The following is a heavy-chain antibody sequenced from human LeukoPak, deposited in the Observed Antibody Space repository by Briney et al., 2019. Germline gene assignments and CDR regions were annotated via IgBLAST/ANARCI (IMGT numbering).Heavy chain of an antibody. CDR1: GYTFTGYY. V-gene: IGHV1-2*06. D-gene: IGHD6-6*01. CDR2: INPNSGGT. J-gene: IGHJ4*02. CDR3: ARGGVEYSSSSEADY. Sequence: ASVKVSFKASGYTFTGYYMHWVRQAPGQGLEWMGRINPNSGGTNYAQTFQGRVTMTRDTSISTAYMELSRLRSDDTAVYYCARGGVEYSSSSEADYRGQGTLVTVSS.